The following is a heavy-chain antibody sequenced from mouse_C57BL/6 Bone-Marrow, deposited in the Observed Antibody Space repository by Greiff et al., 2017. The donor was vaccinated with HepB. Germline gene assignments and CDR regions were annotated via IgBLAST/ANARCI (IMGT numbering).Heavy chain of an antibody. D-gene: IGHD1-1*01. CDR3: ARLGFITTVVDYFDY. V-gene: IGHV1-54*01. CDR1: GYAFTNYL. J-gene: IGHJ2*01. CDR2: INPGSGGT. Sequence: VQLQQSGAELVRPGTSVKVSCKASGYAFTNYLIEWVKQRPGQGLEWIGVINPGSGGTNYNEKFKGKATLTADKSSSTAYMQLSSLTSEDSAVYFDARLGFITTVVDYFDYWGQGTTLTVSS.